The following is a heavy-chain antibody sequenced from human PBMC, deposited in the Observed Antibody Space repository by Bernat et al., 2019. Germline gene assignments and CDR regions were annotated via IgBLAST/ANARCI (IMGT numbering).Heavy chain of an antibody. V-gene: IGHV3-23*01. CDR3: AKGRTGVSESGGYVFDC. Sequence: EVQLLDSGGGLVQPGGSLRLSCVASGLTFNRHAMTWVRQAPGKGLEWVSTIGASGGVTYYADSVKGRFIISRDNSKNTVSLQMNSLRAEDTAIYYCAKGRTGVSESGGYVFDCWGQGTLVTVSS. CDR1: GLTFNRHA. CDR2: IGASGGVT. J-gene: IGHJ4*02. D-gene: IGHD5-12*01.